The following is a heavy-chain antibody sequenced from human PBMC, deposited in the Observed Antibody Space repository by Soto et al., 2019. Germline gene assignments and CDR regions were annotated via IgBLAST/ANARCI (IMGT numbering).Heavy chain of an antibody. J-gene: IGHJ4*02. V-gene: IGHV3-30*18. D-gene: IGHD6-13*01. Sequence: GGSLRLSCAASGFTFSSYGMHWVRQAPGKGLEWVAVISYDGSNKYYADSVKGRFTISRDNPKNTLYLQMNSLRAEDTAVYYCAKVSGAAAFFDYWGQGTLVTVSS. CDR2: ISYDGSNK. CDR1: GFTFSSYG. CDR3: AKVSGAAAFFDY.